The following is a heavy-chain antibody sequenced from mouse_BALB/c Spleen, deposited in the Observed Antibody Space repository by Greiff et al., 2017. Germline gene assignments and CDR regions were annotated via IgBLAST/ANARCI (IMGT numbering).Heavy chain of an antibody. V-gene: IGHV1-87*01. D-gene: IGHD2-4*01. CDR3: ARVYYDYDRGFDY. J-gene: IGHJ2*01. CDR1: GYTFTSYW. Sequence: VQLQQSGAELARPGASVKLSCKASGYTFTSYWMQWVKQRPGQGLEWIGAIYPGDGDTRYTQKFKGKATLTADKSSSTAYMQLSSLASEDSAVYYCARVYYDYDRGFDYWGQGTTLTVSS. CDR2: IYPGDGDT.